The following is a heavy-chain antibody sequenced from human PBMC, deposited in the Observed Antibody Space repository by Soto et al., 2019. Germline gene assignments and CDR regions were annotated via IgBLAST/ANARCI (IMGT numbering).Heavy chain of an antibody. CDR2: IIPILGIA. CDR1: GGTFSSYT. D-gene: IGHD2-2*01. V-gene: IGHV1-69*02. CDR3: ARARGVLAAPIPYYYYYYMDV. Sequence: SVKVSCKASGGTFSSYTISWVRQAPGQGLEWMGRIIPILGIANYAQKFQGRVTITADKSTSTAYMELSSLRSEDTAVYYCARARGVLAAPIPYYYYYYMDVWGKGTTVTVSS. J-gene: IGHJ6*03.